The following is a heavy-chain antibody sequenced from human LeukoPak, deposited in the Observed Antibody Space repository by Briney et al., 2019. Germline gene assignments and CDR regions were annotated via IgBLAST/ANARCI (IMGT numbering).Heavy chain of an antibody. D-gene: IGHD1-26*01. J-gene: IGHJ4*02. V-gene: IGHV3-7*01. Sequence: PGGSLRLSCAASGFTFSSHWMSWVRQAPGKGLEWVASVKQDVGEKYYVDSVKGRFTISRDNAKNSLSLHMNSLRAEDTAVYYCAREGWELLGGFDYWGQGTLVTVSS. CDR1: GFTFSSHW. CDR3: AREGWELLGGFDY. CDR2: VKQDVGEK.